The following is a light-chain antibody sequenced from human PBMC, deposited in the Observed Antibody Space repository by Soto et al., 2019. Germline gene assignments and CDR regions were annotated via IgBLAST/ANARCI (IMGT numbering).Light chain of an antibody. J-gene: IGKJ3*01. Sequence: IVLTQSPGNLSLSPGERATLSCRASQSVRSSYVAWYQQKPGQAPRLLIYGASSRATGIPDRFSGSGSGTDFTLTISRLEPEDFAVYYRQLYGSSFIFGPGTKVDIK. V-gene: IGKV3-20*01. CDR1: QSVRSSY. CDR2: GAS. CDR3: QLYGSSFI.